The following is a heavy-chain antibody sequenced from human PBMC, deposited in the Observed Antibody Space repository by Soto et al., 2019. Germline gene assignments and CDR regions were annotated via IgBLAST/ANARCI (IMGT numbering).Heavy chain of an antibody. Sequence: SETLSLTCTVSGGSISSYYWSWIRQPPGKGLEWIGYIYYSGSTNYNPSLKSRVTISVDTSKNQFSLKLSSVTAADTAVYYCERDDGAIGAFDIWGQGTMVTVSS. D-gene: IGHD2-2*02. V-gene: IGHV4-59*01. CDR3: ERDDGAIGAFDI. J-gene: IGHJ3*02. CDR1: GGSISSYY. CDR2: IYYSGST.